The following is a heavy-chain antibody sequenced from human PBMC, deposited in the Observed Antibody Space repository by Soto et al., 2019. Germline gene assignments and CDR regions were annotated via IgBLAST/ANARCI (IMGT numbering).Heavy chain of an antibody. Sequence: ASVKVSCKASGYTFTSYYMHWVRQAPGQGLEWMGIINPSGGSTSYAQKFQGRVTMTRDTSTSTVYMELSSLRSEDTAVYYCARGSYCSSTSCYYYYYGMDVWVQGTPVTVSS. D-gene: IGHD2-2*01. J-gene: IGHJ6*02. CDR1: GYTFTSYY. CDR2: INPSGGST. V-gene: IGHV1-46*01. CDR3: ARGSYCSSTSCYYYYYGMDV.